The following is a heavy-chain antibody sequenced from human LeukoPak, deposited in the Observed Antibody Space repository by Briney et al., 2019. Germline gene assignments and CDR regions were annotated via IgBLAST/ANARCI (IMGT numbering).Heavy chain of an antibody. CDR3: ARGHVPGSTRHWDF. CDR1: GFTFSSHW. V-gene: IGHV3-74*01. J-gene: IGHJ4*02. Sequence: PGGSLRLSCAASGFTFSSHWMHWVRQAPGKGLVWVARIRGDENEIDYADSVKGRFTISRDNAKNTLYMQMNSLRVEDTAVYFCARGHVPGSTRHWDFWGQGTLVTVSS. D-gene: IGHD3-10*01. CDR2: IRGDENEI.